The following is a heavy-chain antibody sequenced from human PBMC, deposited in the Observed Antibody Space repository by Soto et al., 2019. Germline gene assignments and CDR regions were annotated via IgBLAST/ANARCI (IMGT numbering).Heavy chain of an antibody. CDR2: IDGDGSRT. V-gene: IGHV3-74*01. Sequence: EVQLVESGGGLVQPGGSLRLSCAASGFTFSGYWMHWVRQAPGKGLVWVSRIDGDGSRTNYADSVKGRFTISRDNAKNTLYLQMNSLRAEDTAVYYFARELASYNDYWGQGTLVTVSS. CDR3: ARELASYNDY. J-gene: IGHJ4*02. CDR1: GFTFSGYW. D-gene: IGHD1-1*01.